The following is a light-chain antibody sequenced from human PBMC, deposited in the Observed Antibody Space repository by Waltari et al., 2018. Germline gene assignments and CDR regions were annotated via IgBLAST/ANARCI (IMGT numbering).Light chain of an antibody. Sequence: EIVLTQSPATLSLSPGERATLSCRASQSINNYLAWYQQRPGHAPSLLIYDASNRATGVPARFVGGGSGTDFTLTITTLEPEDFAIYYCQHRSNWPLTFGGGTKVEIK. CDR2: DAS. J-gene: IGKJ4*01. V-gene: IGKV3-11*01. CDR3: QHRSNWPLT. CDR1: QSINNY.